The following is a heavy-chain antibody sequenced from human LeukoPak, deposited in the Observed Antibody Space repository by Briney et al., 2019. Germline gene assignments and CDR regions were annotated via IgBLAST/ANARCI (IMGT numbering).Heavy chain of an antibody. D-gene: IGHD6-19*01. V-gene: IGHV3-30*18. CDR2: ISYDGSNK. CDR1: GFTFSSYG. J-gene: IGHJ4*02. CDR3: AKGREDSSGWYADYFDY. Sequence: AGRSLRLSCAASGFTFSSYGMHWVRQAPGKGLEWVAVISYDGSNKYYADSVKGRFTISRDNAKNSLYLQMNSLRAEDTALYYCAKGREDSSGWYADYFDYWGQGTLVTVSS.